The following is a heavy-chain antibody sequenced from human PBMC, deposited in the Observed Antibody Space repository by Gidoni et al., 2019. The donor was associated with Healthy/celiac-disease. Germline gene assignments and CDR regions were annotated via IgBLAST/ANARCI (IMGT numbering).Heavy chain of an antibody. CDR1: GFTFSSYG. CDR3: ARGRAAGIDY. Sequence: QVQLVESGGGVVQPGRSLRLSCAASGFTFSSYGMHWVRQAPGKGLEWVGVIGYDGSNKYYADSVKGRFTISRDNSKNTLYLQMNSLRAEDTAVYYCARGRAAGIDYWGQGTLVTVSS. J-gene: IGHJ4*02. D-gene: IGHD6-13*01. V-gene: IGHV3-33*01. CDR2: IGYDGSNK.